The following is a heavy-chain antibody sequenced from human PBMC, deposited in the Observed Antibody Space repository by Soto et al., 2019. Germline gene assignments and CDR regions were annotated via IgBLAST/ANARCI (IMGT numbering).Heavy chain of an antibody. D-gene: IGHD3-22*01. J-gene: IGHJ4*02. CDR2: IYYSGTT. CDR3: VSTYYTATSGPFDY. V-gene: IGHV4-31*03. Sequence: SETLSLTCTVLGGSISSGDYYWSWIRQHPGTGLEWIGYIYYSGTTYYNPSLESRVTISADMSENQFSLKVNSVTVADTAVYYCVSTYYTATSGPFDYWGQGTLVTVSS. CDR1: GGSISSGDYY.